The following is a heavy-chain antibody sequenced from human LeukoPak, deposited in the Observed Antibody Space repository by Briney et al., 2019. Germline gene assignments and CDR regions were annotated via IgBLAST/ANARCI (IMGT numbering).Heavy chain of an antibody. CDR3: ARGSQRAFDI. Sequence: GGSLRLSCAASGFTVDSNYLSWVRQAPGKGLEWVSIIYSDDNTYYADSVKGRFAISRDNSKNTLYLQMNSLRAEDTAVYYCARGSQRAFDIWGQGTMVTVSS. D-gene: IGHD2-15*01. V-gene: IGHV3-53*01. CDR2: IYSDDNT. CDR1: GFTVDSNY. J-gene: IGHJ3*02.